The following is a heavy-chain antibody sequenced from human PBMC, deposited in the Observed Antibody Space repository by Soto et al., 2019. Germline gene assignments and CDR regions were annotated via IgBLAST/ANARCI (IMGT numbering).Heavy chain of an antibody. D-gene: IGHD6-6*01. CDR1: GFTFSSYA. V-gene: IGHV3-23*01. Sequence: GGSLRLSCAASGFTFSSYAMSWVRQAPGKGLEWVSAISGSGGSTYYADSVKGRFTISRDNSKNTLYLQMNSLRAEDTAVYYCAKVTEYSHQGGENLDYWGQGTLVTVSS. CDR3: AKVTEYSHQGGENLDY. CDR2: ISGSGGST. J-gene: IGHJ4*02.